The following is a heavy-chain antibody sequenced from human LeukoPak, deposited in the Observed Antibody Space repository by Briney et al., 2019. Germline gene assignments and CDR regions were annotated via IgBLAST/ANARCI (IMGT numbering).Heavy chain of an antibody. J-gene: IGHJ4*02. CDR2: ISAYNGNT. Sequence: GASVKVSCKASGYTFTSYGISWVRQAPGQGLEWMGWISAYNGNTNFAQKLQGRVTLTTDTSTSTAYMELRSLRSDDTAVYYCARGFIAPAGPLSAVDYWGQGTLVTVSS. CDR1: GYTFTSYG. D-gene: IGHD6-13*01. V-gene: IGHV1-18*01. CDR3: ARGFIAPAGPLSAVDY.